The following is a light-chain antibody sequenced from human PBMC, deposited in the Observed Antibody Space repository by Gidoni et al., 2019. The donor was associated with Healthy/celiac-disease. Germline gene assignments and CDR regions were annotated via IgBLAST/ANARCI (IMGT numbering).Light chain of an antibody. J-gene: IGKJ4*01. CDR2: DAS. Sequence: DIQMTQSPSTLSASVRDRVTITCLASQSISSWLAWYQQKPGKAPKFLIYDASSLESGVPSRISGSGSGTEFTLTISSLQSDDFATYYCQQYSSYALTFGGXTKVEIK. CDR3: QQYSSYALT. V-gene: IGKV1-5*01. CDR1: QSISSW.